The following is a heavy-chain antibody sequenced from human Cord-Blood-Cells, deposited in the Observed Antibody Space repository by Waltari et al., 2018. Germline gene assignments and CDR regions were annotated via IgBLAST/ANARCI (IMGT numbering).Heavy chain of an antibody. CDR2: ISSYNGNT. J-gene: IGHJ4*02. CDR3: ARQSDILTGIYFDY. D-gene: IGHD3-9*01. CDR1: GSTFISYG. Sequence: QVQLVQSGAEVKKPGASVTVSCQASGSTFISYGLSWVRPAPGQGLEWMGWISSYNGNTNYAQKLQGRVTMTTDTSTSTAYMELRSLRSDDTAVYYCARQSDILTGIYFDYWGQGTLVTVSS. V-gene: IGHV1-18*01.